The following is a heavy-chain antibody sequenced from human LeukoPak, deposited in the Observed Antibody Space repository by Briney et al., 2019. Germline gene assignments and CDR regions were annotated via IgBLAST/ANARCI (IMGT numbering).Heavy chain of an antibody. Sequence: SETLSLTCTVSGGSISSYYWSWIRQPPGKGLEWIGYIYYSGSTNYNPSLKSRVTISVDTSKNQFSLKLSSVTAADTAVYYCARGGVMVRGGGSDYWGQGTLVTVSS. CDR3: ARGGVMVRGGGSDY. CDR1: GGSISSYY. CDR2: IYYSGST. D-gene: IGHD3-10*01. V-gene: IGHV4-59*01. J-gene: IGHJ4*02.